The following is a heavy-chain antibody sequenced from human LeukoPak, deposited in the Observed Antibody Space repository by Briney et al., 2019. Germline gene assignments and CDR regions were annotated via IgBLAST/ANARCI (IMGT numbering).Heavy chain of an antibody. J-gene: IGHJ5*02. V-gene: IGHV4-30-2*01. CDR2: IYHSGST. CDR1: GGSISSGGYY. CDR3: ARGTLGSPGIAAVMVP. Sequence: SQTLSLTCTVSGGSISSGGYYWSWIRQPPGKGLEWIGYIYHSGSTYYNPSLKSRVTISVDRSKNQFSLRLSSVAAADTAVYYCARGTLGSPGIAAVMVPWGQGTLVTVSS. D-gene: IGHD6-13*01.